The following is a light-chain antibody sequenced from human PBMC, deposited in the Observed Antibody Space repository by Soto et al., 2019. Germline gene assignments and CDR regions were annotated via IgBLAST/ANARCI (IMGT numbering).Light chain of an antibody. CDR2: DAS. Sequence: DIRMTQSPSSLSASVGDRVTITCQASQDISNYLNWYQQKPGKAPKLLIYDASNLETGVPSRFSGSGSGTDITFTISSLQPEDIATYYCQQYDNLLTFGGGTKVDIK. V-gene: IGKV1-33*01. J-gene: IGKJ4*01. CDR3: QQYDNLLT. CDR1: QDISNY.